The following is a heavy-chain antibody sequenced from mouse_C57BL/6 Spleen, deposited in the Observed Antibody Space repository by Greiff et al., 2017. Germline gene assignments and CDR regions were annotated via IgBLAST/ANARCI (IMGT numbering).Heavy chain of an antibody. CDR2: ISSGSSTI. CDR1: GFTFSDYG. CDR3: ARDYGSSWFAY. J-gene: IGHJ3*01. V-gene: IGHV5-17*01. Sequence: EVQLVESGGGLVKPGGSLTLSCAASGFTFSDYGMHWVRQAPEKGLEWVAYISSGSSTIYYADTVKGRFTISRDNAKNTLFLQMTSLRSEDTAMYYCARDYGSSWFAYWGQGTLVTVSA. D-gene: IGHD1-1*01.